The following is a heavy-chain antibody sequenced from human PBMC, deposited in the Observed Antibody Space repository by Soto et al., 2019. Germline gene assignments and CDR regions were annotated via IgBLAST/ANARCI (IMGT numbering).Heavy chain of an antibody. J-gene: IGHJ6*02. CDR2: IYYSGST. CDR3: ARDGSRYCSSTSCYPGHYYYGMDL. Sequence: SETLSLTCTVSGDSISSYYWSWIRQPPGKGLEWIGYIYYSGSTNYNPSLKSRVTISVDTSKNQVSLKLSSVTAADTAVYYCARDGSRYCSSTSCYPGHYYYGMDLWGQGTKVTVSS. D-gene: IGHD2-2*01. CDR1: GDSISSYY. V-gene: IGHV4-59*01.